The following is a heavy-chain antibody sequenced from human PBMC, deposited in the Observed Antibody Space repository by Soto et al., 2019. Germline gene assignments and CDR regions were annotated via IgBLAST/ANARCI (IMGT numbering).Heavy chain of an antibody. J-gene: IGHJ6*02. CDR2: IHYSRNT. V-gene: IGHV4-59*08. CDR1: GGSISSYY. CDR3: AGDSYGMDV. Sequence: SETLSLTCTVSGGSISSYYWNWMRRPPGKGLEWIGCIHYSRNTNYNPSLKSRVTISVDTSKNQFSLKVTSVTAADTAVYYCAGDSYGMDVWGQGTSVTVSS.